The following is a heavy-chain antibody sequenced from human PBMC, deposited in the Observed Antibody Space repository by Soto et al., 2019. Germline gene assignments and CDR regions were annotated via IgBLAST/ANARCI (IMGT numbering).Heavy chain of an antibody. D-gene: IGHD3-10*01. J-gene: IGHJ6*02. Sequence: ASVKVSCKASGYTFNSHAIHWVRQAPGQRPEWLGWINAGNGNTNYSEKFEGRVTITADTATTTAYMELSSLRSEDTAVYYCARDYGSGNPKDYYYGMDVWGQGTTVTVSS. CDR2: INAGNGNT. V-gene: IGHV1-3*01. CDR3: ARDYGSGNPKDYYYGMDV. CDR1: GYTFNSHA.